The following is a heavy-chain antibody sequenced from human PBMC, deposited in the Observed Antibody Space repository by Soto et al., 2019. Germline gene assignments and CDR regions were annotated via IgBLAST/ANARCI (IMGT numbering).Heavy chain of an antibody. CDR2: IYYSGST. CDR3: AREGRTGWNYFDY. CDR1: GGSVSSGNYY. V-gene: IGHV4-61*01. J-gene: IGHJ4*02. Sequence: PSETLSLTCTVSGGSVSSGNYYWSWIRQPPGKGLEWIGFIYYSGSTNYNPSLKSRVTILVDTSKNQFSLKLNSVTAADTAMYYGAREGRTGWNYFDYWGQGTLVTVS. D-gene: IGHD6-19*01.